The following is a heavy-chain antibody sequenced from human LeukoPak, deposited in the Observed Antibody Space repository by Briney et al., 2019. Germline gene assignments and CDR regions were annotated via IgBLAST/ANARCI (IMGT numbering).Heavy chain of an antibody. CDR1: GGSISSYY. Sequence: PSETLSLTCTVSGGSISSYYWSWIRQPPGKGREWLGYIYTSGRTNYNSSLRSRVTISVDSSKTQFSLKLSSVTAADTAVYYCARIGKLELTIDYWGQGTLVTVSS. CDR2: IYTSGRT. J-gene: IGHJ4*02. V-gene: IGHV4-4*09. CDR3: ARIGKLELTIDY. D-gene: IGHD1-7*01.